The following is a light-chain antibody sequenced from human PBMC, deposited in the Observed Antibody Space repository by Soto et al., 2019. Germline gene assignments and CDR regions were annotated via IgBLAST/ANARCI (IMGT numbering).Light chain of an antibody. CDR2: DAS. V-gene: IGKV1-5*01. CDR3: QQYNNTNNPWM. J-gene: IGKJ2*01. Sequence: DIQVTQSPPTLSASVGDRFTITCRASQTISTWMAWYQQKPGKAPKLLVYDASTLQSGVASRFSGSGSGTEFTLIISGLQPDDSATYYCQQYNNTNNPWMVGQGTQVEIK. CDR1: QTISTW.